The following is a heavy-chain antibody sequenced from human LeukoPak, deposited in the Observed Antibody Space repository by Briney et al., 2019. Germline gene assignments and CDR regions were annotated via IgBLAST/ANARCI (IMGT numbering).Heavy chain of an antibody. CDR1: GGSISSHH. J-gene: IGHJ5*02. CDR3: ARGTPYGSGSSTWFDP. D-gene: IGHD3-10*01. Sequence: SETLSLTCTVSGGSISSHHWSWIRQPPGTGLEWIGHIYYSGGTNYNPSLRSLVSISVDTSKNQFSLSMSPVTAADTAVYYCARGTPYGSGSSTWFDPWGRGTLVTGS. CDR2: IYYSGGT. V-gene: IGHV4-59*11.